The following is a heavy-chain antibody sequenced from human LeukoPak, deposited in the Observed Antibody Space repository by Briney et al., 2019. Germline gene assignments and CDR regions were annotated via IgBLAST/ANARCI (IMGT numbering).Heavy chain of an antibody. CDR2: INPNNGAT. J-gene: IGHJ4*02. D-gene: IGHD1-26*01. CDR3: TRESGSYHGNDY. V-gene: IGHV1-2*06. CDR1: GYTFTGYY. Sequence: ASVKVSCKASGYTFTGYYMHWVRQAPGQGLEWMGRINPNNGATNYAQKLQGRVTITGDTSISTAYMELSSLRSDDTAVYYCTRESGSYHGNDYWGQGTLVTVSS.